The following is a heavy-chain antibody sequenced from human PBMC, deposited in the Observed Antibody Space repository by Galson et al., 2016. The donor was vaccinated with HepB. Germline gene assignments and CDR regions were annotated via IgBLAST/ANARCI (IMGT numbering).Heavy chain of an antibody. J-gene: IGHJ6*02. D-gene: IGHD3-9*01. V-gene: IGHV1-18*01. CDR3: LRDNDRQLLPYFDWTKYSYYGMDV. CDR1: GYTFSTYG. Sequence: SVKVSCKASGYTFSTYGISWVRQAPGQGLEWVGWISAYNGNTNYAQKLQGRVTMTTDKSTTTAYMELRRLRSEDTAVYYCLRDNDRQLLPYFDWTKYSYYGMDVWGQGTTVTVSS. CDR2: ISAYNGNT.